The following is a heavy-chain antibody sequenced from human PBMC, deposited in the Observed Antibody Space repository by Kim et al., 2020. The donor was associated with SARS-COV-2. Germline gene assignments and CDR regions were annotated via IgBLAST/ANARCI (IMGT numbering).Heavy chain of an antibody. CDR1: SFSFTSYV. CDR3: AGGRDSSSYWFHYDV. J-gene: IGHJ6*03. Sequence: GGSLRLSGSPSSFSFTSYVIIWVRQAPGQGLEWVAFVSRRGYTINYADAVKGRFILCRDNANNSLYLQLTSLRAEDTVGYYGAGGRDSSSYWFHYDVWG. V-gene: IGHV3-48*03. D-gene: IGHD2-8*02. CDR2: VSRRGYTI.